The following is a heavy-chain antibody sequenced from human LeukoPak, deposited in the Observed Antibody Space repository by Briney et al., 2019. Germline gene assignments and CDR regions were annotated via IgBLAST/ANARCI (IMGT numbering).Heavy chain of an antibody. J-gene: IGHJ4*02. CDR2: IYSSGST. V-gene: IGHV4-4*07. D-gene: IGHD4-17*01. CDR3: ATVYGDFDSY. CDR1: GASISRYY. Sequence: SETLSLTCTVSGASISRYYWSWIRQPAGKGLEWIGRIYSSGSTNYNPSLKSRVTMSVDTSKNQFSLKLRSVTAADMAVYYCATVYGDFDSYWGQGTLVTVSS.